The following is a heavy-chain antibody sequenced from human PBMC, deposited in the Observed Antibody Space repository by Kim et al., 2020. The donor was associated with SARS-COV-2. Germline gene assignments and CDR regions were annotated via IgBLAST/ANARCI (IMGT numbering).Heavy chain of an antibody. CDR1: GGSFSGYY. J-gene: IGHJ4*02. CDR3: ARKGLRQLVRW. D-gene: IGHD6-6*01. Sequence: SETLSLTCAVYGGSFSGYYWSWIRQPPGKGLEWIGEINHSGSTNYNPSLKSRITISVDTSKNQFSLKLSSVTAADTAVYYCARKGLRQLVRWWGQGTLVTVSS. V-gene: IGHV4-34*01. CDR2: INHSGST.